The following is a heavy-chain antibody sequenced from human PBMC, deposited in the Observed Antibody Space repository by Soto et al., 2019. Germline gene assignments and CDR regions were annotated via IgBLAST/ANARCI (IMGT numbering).Heavy chain of an antibody. CDR1: GGAISSYY. CDR2: IYYSGST. V-gene: IGHV4-59*01. Sequence: PETLSLTYTVSGGAISSYYWSWIRQPPGKGLEWIGYIYYSGSTNYNPSLKSRVTISVDTSKNQFSLKLSSVTAADTAVYYCASSNYYDSSGSYDYWGQGTLVTVSS. CDR3: ASSNYYDSSGSYDY. D-gene: IGHD3-22*01. J-gene: IGHJ4*02.